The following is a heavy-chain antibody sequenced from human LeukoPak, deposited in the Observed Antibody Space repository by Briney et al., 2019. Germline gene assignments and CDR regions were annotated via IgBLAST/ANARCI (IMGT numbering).Heavy chain of an antibody. CDR2: IYYSGST. CDR1: GGSISSYY. D-gene: IGHD4-17*01. CDR3: ARNYGDYVRAYNWFDP. V-gene: IGHV4-59*01. Sequence: SETLSLTCTVSGGSISSYYWSWIRQPPGKGLEWIGYIYYSGSTNYNPSLRSRVTISVDTSKNQFSLKLSSVTAADTAVYYCARNYGDYVRAYNWFDPWGQGTLVTVSS. J-gene: IGHJ5*02.